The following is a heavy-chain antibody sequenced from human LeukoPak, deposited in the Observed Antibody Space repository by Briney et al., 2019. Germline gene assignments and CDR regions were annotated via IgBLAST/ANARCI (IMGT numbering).Heavy chain of an antibody. V-gene: IGHV3-53*01. J-gene: IGHJ4*02. CDR2: IYSGGST. CDR3: AKDTSSSSIFDY. Sequence: GGSLRLSCAASRFTVSSNYMSWVRQAPGKGLEWVSVIYSGGSTYYADSVKGRFTISRDNSKNTLYLQMNSLRAEDTAVYYCAKDTSSSSIFDYWGQGTLVTVSS. CDR1: RFTVSSNY. D-gene: IGHD6-6*01.